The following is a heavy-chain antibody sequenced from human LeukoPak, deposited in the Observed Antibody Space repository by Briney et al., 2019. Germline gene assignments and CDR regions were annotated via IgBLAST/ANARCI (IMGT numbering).Heavy chain of an antibody. D-gene: IGHD6-19*01. Sequence: GPTLLKPTQTLTPTCTFSGFSLSSGGAGVGCIRQPPGKALEWLTLIYWNGDKRNSPSLKSRFTITKDTSKNQVALTMTNVDPVDTATYYCARTLEEQWLVAFDYWGQGTLVTVSS. CDR2: IYWNGDK. CDR1: GFSLSSGGAG. V-gene: IGHV2-5*01. CDR3: ARTLEEQWLVAFDY. J-gene: IGHJ4*02.